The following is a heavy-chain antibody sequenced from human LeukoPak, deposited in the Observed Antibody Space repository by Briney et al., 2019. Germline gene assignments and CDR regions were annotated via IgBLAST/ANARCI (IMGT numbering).Heavy chain of an antibody. CDR1: GFSFSSYA. CDR2: MSSGDDGR. D-gene: IGHD2-15*01. CDR3: AKALVKSCRGAFCYPFYY. J-gene: IGHJ4*02. V-gene: IGHV3-23*01. Sequence: GGSLRLSCATSGFSFSSYAVSWVRQAPGKGLEWVSAMSSGDDGRYYAASVRGRFTISRDTSRSTLYLQMNSLRAEDAAVYYCAKALVKSCRGAFCYPFYYWGQGTLVTVSS.